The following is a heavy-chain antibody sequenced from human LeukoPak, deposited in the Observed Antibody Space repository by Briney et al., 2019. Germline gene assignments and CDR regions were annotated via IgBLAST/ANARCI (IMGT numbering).Heavy chain of an antibody. CDR3: ARVFDSGSQAYFYYMDV. CDR2: IYYSGST. J-gene: IGHJ6*03. V-gene: IGHV4-39*07. Sequence: PSETLSLTCTVSGGSISSTSYSWGCIRQPPGKGLEWIGSIYYSGSTYYNPSLKSRVTMSVDTSKNQFSLKVSSVTAADTAVYYCARVFDSGSQAYFYYMDVWGKGTTVTISS. CDR1: GGSISSTSYS. D-gene: IGHD3-10*01.